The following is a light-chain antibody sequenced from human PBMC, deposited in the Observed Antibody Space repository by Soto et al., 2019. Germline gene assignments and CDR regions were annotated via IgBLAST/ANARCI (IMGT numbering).Light chain of an antibody. CDR3: MQALQSPPYMYT. CDR2: LGS. J-gene: IGKJ2*01. Sequence: DIVMTQSPLSLPVTPGEPASISCRSSQSLLHSNGYNYLDWYLQKPGQSPQLLIYLGSNRASGVPDRCSGSGSGTDFTLKISRVEAEDFGVYYCMQALQSPPYMYTFGQGTKLEIK. CDR1: QSLLHSNGYNY. V-gene: IGKV2-28*01.